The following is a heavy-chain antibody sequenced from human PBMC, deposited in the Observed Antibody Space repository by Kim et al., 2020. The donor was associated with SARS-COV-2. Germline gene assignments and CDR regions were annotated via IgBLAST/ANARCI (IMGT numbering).Heavy chain of an antibody. D-gene: IGHD2-15*01. V-gene: IGHV3-23*01. CDR1: GFTFNSYA. J-gene: IGHJ4*02. CDR2: ITYSGIDT. CDR3: AKGTLGHCTSVRCYPFDY. Sequence: GGSLRLSCAASGFTFNSYAMNWVRQAPGKRLEWVSSITYSGIDTYYADSVKGRFTISRDNSKNTLDLQMNSLRAEDTAVYYCAKGTLGHCTSVRCYPFDYWGRGSLVTISS.